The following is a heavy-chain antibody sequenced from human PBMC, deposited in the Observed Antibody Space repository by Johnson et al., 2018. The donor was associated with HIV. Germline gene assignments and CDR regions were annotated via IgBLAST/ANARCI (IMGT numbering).Heavy chain of an antibody. D-gene: IGHD3-22*01. CDR1: GFTFSNAW. J-gene: IGHJ3*02. Sequence: VQLVESGGGLVKPGGSLRLSCAASGFTFSNAWMSWVRQAPGKGLAWVGRIKSKTDGGTTDYAAPVNGRLPISRDDSKNTLYLQMNSLKTEDTAVYYCTTGSSGSNAFDIWGQGTMVTVSS. CDR2: IKSKTDGGTT. CDR3: TTGSSGSNAFDI. V-gene: IGHV3-15*01.